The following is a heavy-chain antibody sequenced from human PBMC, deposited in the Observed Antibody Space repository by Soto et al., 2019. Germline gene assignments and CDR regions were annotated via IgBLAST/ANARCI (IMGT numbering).Heavy chain of an antibody. CDR2: ISSSGSTI. D-gene: IGHD1-26*01. V-gene: IGHV3-48*03. Sequence: LRLSCAASGFTFSSYEMNWVRQAPGKGLEWVSYISSSGSTIYYADSVKGRFTISRDNAKNSLYLQMNSLRAEDTAVYYCARNRWELPYFDYWGQGTLVTVSS. J-gene: IGHJ4*02. CDR1: GFTFSSYE. CDR3: ARNRWELPYFDY.